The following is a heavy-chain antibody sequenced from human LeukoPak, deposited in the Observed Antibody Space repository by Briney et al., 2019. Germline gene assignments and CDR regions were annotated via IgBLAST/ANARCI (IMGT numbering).Heavy chain of an antibody. J-gene: IGHJ2*01. Sequence: SETLSLTCTDSGGSISSYYWSWIRQPPGKGWEWIGYIYYSGSTNYNPSLKSRVTISVDTSKNQFSLKLSSVTAADTAVYYCARDRSGFVWYFDLWGRGTLVTVSS. D-gene: IGHD5-12*01. CDR2: IYYSGST. V-gene: IGHV4-59*01. CDR1: GGSISSYY. CDR3: ARDRSGFVWYFDL.